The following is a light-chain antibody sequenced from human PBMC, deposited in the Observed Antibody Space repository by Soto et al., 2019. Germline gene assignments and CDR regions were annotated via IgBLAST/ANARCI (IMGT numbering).Light chain of an antibody. J-gene: IGKJ5*01. CDR2: DAS. Sequence: EIVLTQSPATLSLSPGERATLSCRASQSVSIYLAWYQQQPGPAPRLLVYDASSRATGIPARFSGSVSGTDFTLTISGLEPEDFAVYYCQQRSNWPPSFGQGTRLEIK. V-gene: IGKV3-11*01. CDR1: QSVSIY. CDR3: QQRSNWPPS.